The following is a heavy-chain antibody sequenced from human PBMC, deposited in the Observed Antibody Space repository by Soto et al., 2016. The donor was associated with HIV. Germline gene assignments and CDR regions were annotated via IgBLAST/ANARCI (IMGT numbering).Heavy chain of an antibody. CDR2: ISSSSSTI. D-gene: IGHD6-13*01. J-gene: IGHJ5*02. Sequence: EVQLVESGGGLVQPGGSLRLSCAASGFTFSSYSMNWVRQAPGKGLEWVSYISSSSSTIYYADSVKGRFTISRDNAKNSLYLQMNSLRVEDTAVYYCARLPGIAAVAFPFDPWGQGTLVTVS. CDR1: GFTFSSYS. CDR3: ARLPGIAAVAFPFDP. V-gene: IGHV3-48*04.